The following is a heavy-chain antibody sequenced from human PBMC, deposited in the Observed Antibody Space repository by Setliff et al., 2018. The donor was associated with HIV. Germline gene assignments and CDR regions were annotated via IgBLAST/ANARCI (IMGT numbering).Heavy chain of an antibody. CDR1: GFTFSSYW. J-gene: IGHJ4*02. D-gene: IGHD3-16*02. CDR2: IKQDGSEK. CDR3: ATHRGDDYVWGSYRYLQIDY. Sequence: GGSLRLSCAASGFTFSSYWMSWVRQAPGKGLEWVANIKQDGSEKYYVDSVKGRFTISRDNAKNSLYLQMNSLRAEDTAVYYCATHRGDDYVWGSYRYLQIDYWGQGTLVTVSS. V-gene: IGHV3-7*01.